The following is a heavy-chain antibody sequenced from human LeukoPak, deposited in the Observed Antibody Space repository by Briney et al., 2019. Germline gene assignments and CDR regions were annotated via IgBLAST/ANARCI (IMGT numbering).Heavy chain of an antibody. CDR1: GFTFSSYG. J-gene: IGHJ4*02. V-gene: IGHV3-23*01. CDR3: AAELYSGTYGRCCSFAF. CDR2: ISGSGGST. Sequence: GGSLRLSCAASGFTFSSYGMSWVRQAPGKGLEWVSAISGSGGSTYYADSVKGRFTISRDNSKNTLYLQMNSLRAEDTAVYYCAAELYSGTYGRCCSFAFWGQGTPVTVSS. D-gene: IGHD1-26*01.